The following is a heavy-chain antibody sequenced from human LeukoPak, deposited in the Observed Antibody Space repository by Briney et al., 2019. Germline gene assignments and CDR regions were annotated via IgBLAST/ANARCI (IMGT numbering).Heavy chain of an antibody. CDR1: GGTFSSYA. CDR2: IIPIFGTA. CDR3: AREISDFWSGHNYYYGMDV. D-gene: IGHD3-3*01. Sequence: ASVKVSCKASGGTFSSYAISWVRQAPGQGLEWMGGIIPIFGTANYAQKFQGRVTITADESTSTAYMELSSLRSEDAAVYYCAREISDFWSGHNYYYGMDVWGQGTTVTVS. V-gene: IGHV1-69*13. J-gene: IGHJ6*02.